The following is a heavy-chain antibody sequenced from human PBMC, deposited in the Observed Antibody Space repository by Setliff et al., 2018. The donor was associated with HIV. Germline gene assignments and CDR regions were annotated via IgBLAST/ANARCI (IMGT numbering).Heavy chain of an antibody. Sequence: GASVKVSCKASGYTFSDYDVAWVRQAPGQGLEWVGGIIPILGIANYAQKFQGRVTITADESTSTAYMELSSLRSEDTAVFYCARVGHSSSYHYYGMDVWGQGTTVTVSS. D-gene: IGHD6-13*01. V-gene: IGHV1-69*10. J-gene: IGHJ6*02. CDR2: IIPILGIA. CDR1: GYTFSDYD. CDR3: ARVGHSSSYHYYGMDV.